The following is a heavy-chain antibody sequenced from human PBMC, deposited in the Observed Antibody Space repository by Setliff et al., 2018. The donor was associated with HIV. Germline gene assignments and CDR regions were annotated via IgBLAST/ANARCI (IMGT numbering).Heavy chain of an antibody. CDR2: INHSGST. CDR3: ARRPIAARQGWFDP. V-gene: IGHV4-34*01. CDR1: GDSLRNYF. J-gene: IGHJ5*02. D-gene: IGHD6-6*01. Sequence: SETLSLTCGVYGDSLRNYFWSWIRQPPGKGLEWIGEINHSGSTNYNPSLKSRVTISVDTSKNQFSLKLSSVTAADTAVYYCARRPIAARQGWFDPWGQGTLVTVSS.